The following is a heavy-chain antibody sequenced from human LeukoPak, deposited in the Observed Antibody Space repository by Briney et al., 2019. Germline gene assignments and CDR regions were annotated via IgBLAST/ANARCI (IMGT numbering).Heavy chain of an antibody. CDR2: ISYDGSNK. J-gene: IGHJ4*02. D-gene: IGHD3-22*01. CDR1: GFTFSSYA. Sequence: GGSLRLSCAASGFTFSSYAMHWVRQAPGKGLEWVAVISYDGSNKYYAGSVKGRFTISRDNSKNTLYLQMNSLRAEDTAVYYCARELPITMIVVVIGPFDYWGQGTLVTVSS. V-gene: IGHV3-30*04. CDR3: ARELPITMIVVVIGPFDY.